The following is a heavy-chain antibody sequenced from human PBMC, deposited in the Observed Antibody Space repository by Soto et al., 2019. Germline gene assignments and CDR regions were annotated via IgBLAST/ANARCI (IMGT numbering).Heavy chain of an antibody. D-gene: IGHD6-19*01. CDR3: ARDLNGIAVAGNDDAFDI. V-gene: IGHV4-31*03. CDR2: IYYSGST. Sequence: QVQLQESGPGLVKPSQTLSLTCTVSGGSISSGGYYWSWIRQHPGKGLEWIGYIYYSGSTYYNPSLKSRVTISVDTSKTQCSLKLSSVTAADTAVYYCARDLNGIAVAGNDDAFDIWGQGTMVTVSS. CDR1: GGSISSGGYY. J-gene: IGHJ3*02.